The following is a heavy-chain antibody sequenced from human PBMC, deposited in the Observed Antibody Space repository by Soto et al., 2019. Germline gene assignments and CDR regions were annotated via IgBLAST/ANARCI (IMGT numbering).Heavy chain of an antibody. CDR1: GCSISSSGYN. D-gene: IGHD3-10*01. Sequence: QVQLQESGPGLVKPSQTLSLTCTVSGCSISSSGYNWSWIRHHPGKGLEWIGYIYYSGSTYYNPSRKSRFTISVDTSQNQLSLKLSAVTAADTAVYFCARYGSGSDSPTNFDYWGQGTLVTVSS. CDR3: ARYGSGSDSPTNFDY. J-gene: IGHJ4*02. CDR2: IYYSGST. V-gene: IGHV4-31*03.